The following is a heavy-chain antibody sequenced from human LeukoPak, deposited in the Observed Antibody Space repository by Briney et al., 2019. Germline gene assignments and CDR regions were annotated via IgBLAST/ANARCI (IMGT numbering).Heavy chain of an antibody. CDR2: SEYSGTAS. Sequence: PGGSLRLSCATSTFTFSSYSMNWVRQAPGKGLEWVSYSEYSGTASYYADSVKGRFTISRDNSKNTLYLQMNSLRAEDTAVYYCARLYYYDSSGNAGDYWGQGTLVTVSS. J-gene: IGHJ4*02. V-gene: IGHV3-48*01. CDR1: TFTFSSYS. CDR3: ARLYYYDSSGNAGDY. D-gene: IGHD3-22*01.